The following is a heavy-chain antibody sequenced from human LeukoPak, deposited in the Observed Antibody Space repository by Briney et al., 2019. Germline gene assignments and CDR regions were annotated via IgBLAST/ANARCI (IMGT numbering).Heavy chain of an antibody. CDR2: ISSSGSTI. CDR1: GFTFSDYY. Sequence: GGSLRLSCAASGFTFSDYYMSWIRQAPGKGLEWVSYISSSGSTIYYADSVKGRFTISRDNAKNLLYLQMNSLRAEDTAVYYCARDRGYSGPFRAFDIWGQGTMVTVSS. J-gene: IGHJ3*02. CDR3: ARDRGYSGPFRAFDI. V-gene: IGHV3-11*01. D-gene: IGHD5-12*01.